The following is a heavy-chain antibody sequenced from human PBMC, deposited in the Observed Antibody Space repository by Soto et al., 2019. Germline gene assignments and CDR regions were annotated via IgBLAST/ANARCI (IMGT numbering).Heavy chain of an antibody. CDR3: ARWVGASNWFDP. CDR1: GYTFTGYH. Sequence: ASVKVSCKASGYTFTGYHIQWVRQAPGRGLEWMGWINTNSGVTNLAQKFQGWVTMTRDTSIDTAYMEVGRLSPDDTAVYYCARWVGASNWFDPWGQGTLVTVSS. D-gene: IGHD1-26*01. J-gene: IGHJ5*02. V-gene: IGHV1-2*04. CDR2: INTNSGVT.